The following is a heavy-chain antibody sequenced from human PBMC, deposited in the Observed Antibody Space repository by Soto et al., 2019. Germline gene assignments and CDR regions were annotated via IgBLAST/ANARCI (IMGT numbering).Heavy chain of an antibody. CDR2: ISNNGDTA. Sequence: EVQLLESGGGLVQPGGSLTLSCATSGFTFSSYAMVWVRQAAEKGLEWVASISNNGDTAYYADSVKGRFTISRGNSENTLYLQMNGLRADDTALYXXXXXXXXXXXXXXXXDSWGQGTQVTVSS. V-gene: IGHV3-23*01. CDR1: GFTFSSYA. CDR3: XXXXXXXXXXXXXXDS. J-gene: IGHJ4*02.